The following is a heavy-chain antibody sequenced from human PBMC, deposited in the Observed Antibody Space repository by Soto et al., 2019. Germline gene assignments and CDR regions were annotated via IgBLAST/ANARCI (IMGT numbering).Heavy chain of an antibody. CDR1: GFTFSSYW. V-gene: IGHV3-74*01. J-gene: IGHJ6*02. CDR2: INSDGSST. CDR3: ASDYHYYYGMDV. Sequence: GGSLRLSCAASGFTFSSYWMHWVRQAPGKGLVWVSCINSDGSSTSYADSVKGRFTIYRDNAKNTLYVQMNSLRAEDTAVYYCASDYHYYYGMDVWGQGTTVTVSS.